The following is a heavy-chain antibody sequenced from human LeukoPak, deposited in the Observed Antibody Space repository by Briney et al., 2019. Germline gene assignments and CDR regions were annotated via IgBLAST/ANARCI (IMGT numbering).Heavy chain of an antibody. V-gene: IGHV3-48*03. J-gene: IGHJ5*02. CDR2: ITSSGGIT. CDR3: AGERNCGGDCYQGSWFDP. Sequence: PGGSLRLSCAASGFTFNSHEMHWVRQAPGKGLEWVSHITSSGGITYYADSVKGRFTVSRDNAKNSLFLQMNSLRAEDTAIYYCAGERNCGGDCYQGSWFDPWGQGTLVTVSS. CDR1: GFTFNSHE. D-gene: IGHD2-21*02.